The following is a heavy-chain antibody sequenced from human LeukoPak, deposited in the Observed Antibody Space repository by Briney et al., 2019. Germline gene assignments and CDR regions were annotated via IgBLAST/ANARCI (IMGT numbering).Heavy chain of an antibody. Sequence: SVKVSCKASGGTFSSYAISWVRQAPGQGLEWMGRIIPILGIANYAQKFQGRVTITADKSTSTAYMELSSLRSEDTAVYYCARVTVYGSGSYRYNWFDPWGQGTLVTVSS. J-gene: IGHJ5*02. V-gene: IGHV1-69*04. D-gene: IGHD3-10*01. CDR2: IIPILGIA. CDR3: ARVTVYGSGSYRYNWFDP. CDR1: GGTFSSYA.